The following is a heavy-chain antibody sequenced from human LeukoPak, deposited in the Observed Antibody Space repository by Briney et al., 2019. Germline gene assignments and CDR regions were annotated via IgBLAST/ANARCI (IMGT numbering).Heavy chain of an antibody. CDR2: IYISGST. CDR1: GGSFSGYY. V-gene: IGHV4-59*10. CDR3: ARVDYVDYYFYMDV. J-gene: IGHJ6*03. D-gene: IGHD4-17*01. Sequence: KASETLSLTCAVYGGSFSGYYWNWIRQPAGKGLEWIGRIYISGSTNYGPSLRSRVTFSIDTSKNQVSLKLSSVTAADTAVYYCARVDYVDYYFYMDVWGKGTTVTISS.